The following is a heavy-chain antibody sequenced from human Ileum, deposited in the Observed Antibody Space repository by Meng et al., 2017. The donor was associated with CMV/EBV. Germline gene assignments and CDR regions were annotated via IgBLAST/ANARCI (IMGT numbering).Heavy chain of an antibody. D-gene: IGHD3-10*01. CDR1: GGSIMVYY. J-gene: IGHJ5*02. CDR2: IYTMGIT. CDR3: AREMRGGSGSFADWFDP. Sequence: QGHSQEVGPGLVKPSVTLSPPVTGLGGSIMVYYWTWIRQPPGKGPEWIGRIYTMGITNYNPSLESRVSMSVETSKNQFSLKLSSVTAADTAVYYCAREMRGGSGSFADWFDPWGQGTLVTVSS. V-gene: IGHV4-4*07.